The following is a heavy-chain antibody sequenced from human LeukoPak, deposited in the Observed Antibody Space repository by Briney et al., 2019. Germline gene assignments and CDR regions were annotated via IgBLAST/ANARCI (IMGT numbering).Heavy chain of an antibody. V-gene: IGHV4-61*08. CDR1: GGSISSGGYY. CDR3: ARGDSATGGILDP. D-gene: IGHD3-22*01. J-gene: IGHJ5*02. CDR2: IYYSGST. Sequence: ETLSLTCTVSGGSISSGGYYWSWIRQPPGKGLEWIRYIYYSGSTNYNPSLKSPVTISVDTSMKQFSLKLSSVTAADTAVYYGARGDSATGGILDPWGQGTLVTVSS.